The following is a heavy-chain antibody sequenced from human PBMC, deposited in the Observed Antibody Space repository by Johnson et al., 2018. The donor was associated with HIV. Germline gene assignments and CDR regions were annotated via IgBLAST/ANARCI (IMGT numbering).Heavy chain of an antibody. Sequence: VQLVESGGGLVQPGGSLRLSCAASGFTFSSYWMHWVRQAPGKGLVWVSRINSDGSSTSYADSVTGRFTISRDNAQNTLYLQMNSRRAEDTAVYYCAKDPSRELLGAFDIWGQGTMVTVSS. CDR3: AKDPSRELLGAFDI. CDR1: GFTFSSYW. J-gene: IGHJ3*02. D-gene: IGHD1-26*01. CDR2: INSDGSST. V-gene: IGHV3-74*01.